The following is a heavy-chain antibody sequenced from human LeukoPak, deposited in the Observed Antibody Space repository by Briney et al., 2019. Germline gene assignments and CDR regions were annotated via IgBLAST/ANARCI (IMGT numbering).Heavy chain of an antibody. J-gene: IGHJ6*03. V-gene: IGHV1-2*02. CDR1: GSTFTINS. D-gene: IGHD2-2*01. Sequence: GPSVTLSLNGSGSTFTINSDYWSWQRQAPGHGLVGWVYLNSGGRTYAQNFQGRGTMTRDTSISTDYMELSRLRSDDTAVDYCAVLQAAANLRYCYDCMDVWGKGTTVTISS. CDR3: AVLQAAANLRYCYDCMDV. CDR2: VYLNSGGR.